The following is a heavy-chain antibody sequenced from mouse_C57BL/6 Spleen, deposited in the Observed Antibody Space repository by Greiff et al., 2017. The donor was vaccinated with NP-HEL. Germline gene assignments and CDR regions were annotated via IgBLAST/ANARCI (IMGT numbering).Heavy chain of an antibody. CDR1: GFTFSDYY. V-gene: IGHV5-16*01. D-gene: IGHD2-1*01. CDR3: ARDGYGNYAMDY. CDR2: INYDGSST. Sequence: EVQRVESEGGLVQPGSSMKLSCTASGFTFSDYYMAWVRQVPEKGLEWVANINYDGSSTYYLDSLKSRFIISRDNAKNILYLQMSSLKSEDTATYYCARDGYGNYAMDYWGQGTSVTVSS. J-gene: IGHJ4*01.